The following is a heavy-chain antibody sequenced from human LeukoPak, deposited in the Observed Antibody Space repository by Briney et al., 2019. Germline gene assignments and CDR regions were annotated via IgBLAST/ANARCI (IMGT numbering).Heavy chain of an antibody. CDR3: ARDLNLVRGVIMSWFDP. D-gene: IGHD3-10*02. CDR2: IYTSGST. J-gene: IGHJ5*02. CDR1: GYSISSGYY. Sequence: PSETLSLTCTVSGYSISSGYYWSWIRQPAGKGLEWIGRIYTSGSTNYNPSLKSRVTMSVDTSKNQFSLKLSSVTAADTAVYYCARDLNLVRGVIMSWFDPWGQGTLVTVSS. V-gene: IGHV4-4*07.